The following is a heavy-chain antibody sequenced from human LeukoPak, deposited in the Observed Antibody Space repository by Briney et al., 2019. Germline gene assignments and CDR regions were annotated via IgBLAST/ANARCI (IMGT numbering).Heavy chain of an antibody. CDR2: ISHSGST. Sequence: SEPLSLTCAASGGSFSGYYWSWIRQPPGKGLEWIGEISHSGSTNYNPSLKSRVTISVDTSKNQCSLKLSSVTAADTAVYYCARSGSYYGSGSVYFDYWGQGTLVTVSS. CDR1: GGSFSGYY. D-gene: IGHD3-10*01. J-gene: IGHJ4*02. CDR3: ARSGSYYGSGSVYFDY. V-gene: IGHV4-34*01.